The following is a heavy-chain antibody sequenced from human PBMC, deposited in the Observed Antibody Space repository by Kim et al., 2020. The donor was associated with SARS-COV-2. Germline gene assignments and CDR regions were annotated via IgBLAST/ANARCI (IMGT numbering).Heavy chain of an antibody. D-gene: IGHD6-6*01. V-gene: IGHV4-39*01. J-gene: IGHJ4*02. CDR3: ARHLGYSSSSPPYYFDY. Sequence: SETLSLTCTVSGGSISSSSYYWGWIRQPPGKGLEWIGSIYYSGSTYYNPSLKSRVTISVDTSKNQFSLKLSSVTAADTAVYYCARHLGYSSSSPPYYFDYWGQGTLVTVSS. CDR1: GGSISSSSYY. CDR2: IYYSGST.